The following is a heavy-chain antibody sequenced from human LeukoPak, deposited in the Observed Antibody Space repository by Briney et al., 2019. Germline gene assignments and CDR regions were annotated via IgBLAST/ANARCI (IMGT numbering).Heavy chain of an antibody. CDR1: GFTFSSYW. J-gene: IGHJ4*02. CDR3: ARDYQWSLDY. D-gene: IGHD2-15*01. V-gene: IGHV3-7*04. Sequence: GGSLRLSCAASGFTFSSYWMSWVRQAPGKGLEWVAFIKQGGSQIYYVDSVKGRFTISRDNARSSLFLQMNSLRAEDMAVYYCARDYQWSLDYWGQGTLVTVSS. CDR2: IKQGGSQI.